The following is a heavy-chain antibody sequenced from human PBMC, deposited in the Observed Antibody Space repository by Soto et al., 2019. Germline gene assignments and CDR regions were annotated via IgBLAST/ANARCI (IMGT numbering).Heavy chain of an antibody. D-gene: IGHD2-2*01. J-gene: IGHJ6*03. CDR2: ISSSSSTI. Sequence: HPGGSLRLSCAASGFTFSSYSMNWVRQAPGKGLEWVSYISSSSSTIYYADSVKGRFTISRDNAKNSLYLQMNSLRAEDTAVYYCARDGGYCSSTSCRYYMDVWGKGTTVTVSS. CDR3: ARDGGYCSSTSCRYYMDV. V-gene: IGHV3-48*01. CDR1: GFTFSSYS.